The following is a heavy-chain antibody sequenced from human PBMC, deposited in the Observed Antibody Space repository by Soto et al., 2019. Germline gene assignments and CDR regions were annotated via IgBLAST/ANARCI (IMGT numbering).Heavy chain of an antibody. D-gene: IGHD6-19*01. CDR3: ARVEYGGYTSGWFDY. CDR1: GGSISSYY. V-gene: IGHV4-59*01. CDR2: IYTSGST. J-gene: IGHJ4*02. Sequence: QVQLQESGPGLVKPSETLSLTCTVSGGSISSYYWSWIRQPPGKGLEWIGYIYTSGSTNYNPSLKSRVTTAADTSKNQFSLKLRSVTAADTAVYYCARVEYGGYTSGWFDYWGQGTLVTVSS.